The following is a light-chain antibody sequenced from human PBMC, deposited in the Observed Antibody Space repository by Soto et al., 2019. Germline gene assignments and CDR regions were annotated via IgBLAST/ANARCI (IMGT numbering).Light chain of an antibody. CDR3: QQYYSYPWT. V-gene: IGKV1-5*01. CDR2: DAS. Sequence: DIQMTQSPSTLSASVGDRVTITCRASQNINRRLAWYQQKPGKAPNLLIYDASSLESGVPARFSGGGSGTEFTLTISSLQPDDFSTFYCQQYYSYPWTFGQGTKVDIK. CDR1: QNINRR. J-gene: IGKJ1*01.